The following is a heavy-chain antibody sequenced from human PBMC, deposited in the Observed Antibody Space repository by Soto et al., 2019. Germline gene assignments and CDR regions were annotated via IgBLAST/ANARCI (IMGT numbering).Heavy chain of an antibody. Sequence: SETLSLTCAVSGGSISSGGYSWSWIRQPPGKGLEWIGYIYHSGSTNYNPSLKSRTTISVDTSKNQFSLRLSSVTAADTAVYYCAGGWRTDGFDIWGQGTMVTVS. D-gene: IGHD6-19*01. CDR3: AGGWRTDGFDI. CDR2: IYHSGST. CDR1: GGSISSGGYS. V-gene: IGHV4-30-2*01. J-gene: IGHJ3*02.